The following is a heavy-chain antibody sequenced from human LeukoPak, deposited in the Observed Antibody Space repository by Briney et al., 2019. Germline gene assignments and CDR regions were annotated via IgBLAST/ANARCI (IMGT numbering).Heavy chain of an antibody. Sequence: PGGSLRLSCADSGSTFSSYEMNWVRQAPGKGLEWVSYISSGGSTIYYADSVKGRFTISRDNAKNSLYLEMNSLRAEDTAVYYCARDARAAPGTDWFDSWGQGTLVTVSS. J-gene: IGHJ5*01. CDR2: ISSGGSTI. V-gene: IGHV3-48*03. CDR1: GSTFSSYE. D-gene: IGHD6-13*01. CDR3: ARDARAAPGTDWFDS.